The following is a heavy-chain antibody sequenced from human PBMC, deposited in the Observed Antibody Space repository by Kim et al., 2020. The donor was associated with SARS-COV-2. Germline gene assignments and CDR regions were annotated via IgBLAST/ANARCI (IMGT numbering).Heavy chain of an antibody. J-gene: IGHJ4*02. CDR1: GFTFDDYA. CDR2: ISWNSGSI. Sequence: GGSLRPSCAASGFTFDDYAMHWVRQAPGKGLEWVSGISWNSGSIGYADSVKGRFTISRDNAKNSLYLQMNSLRAEDTALYYCAKDRERDSSWSLDYWGQGTLVTVSS. CDR3: AKDRERDSSWSLDY. D-gene: IGHD6-13*01. V-gene: IGHV3-9*01.